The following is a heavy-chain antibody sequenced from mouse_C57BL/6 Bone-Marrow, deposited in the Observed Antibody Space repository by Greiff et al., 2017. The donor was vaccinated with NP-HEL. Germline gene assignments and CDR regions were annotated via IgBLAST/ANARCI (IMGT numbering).Heavy chain of an antibody. J-gene: IGHJ4*01. CDR3: ARWPGSLLAMDY. Sequence: EVQLQQSGPELVKPGASVKISCKASGYTFTDYYMNWVKQSHGKSLEWIGDINPNNGGTSYNQKFKGKATLTVDKSSSTAYMELRSLTSEDSAVYYCARWPGSLLAMDYWGQGTSVTVSS. D-gene: IGHD6-2*01. CDR2: INPNNGGT. CDR1: GYTFTDYY. V-gene: IGHV1-26*01.